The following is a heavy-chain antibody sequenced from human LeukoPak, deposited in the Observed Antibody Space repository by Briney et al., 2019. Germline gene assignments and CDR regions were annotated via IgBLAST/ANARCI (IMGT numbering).Heavy chain of an antibody. CDR3: ARLTFGGVIGFDY. CDR1: GFTFSSYS. Sequence: GGSLRLSCAASGFTFSSYSMNWVRQAPGKGLEWVSSISSSGSHMYYADSVKGRFTISRDNAKNSLYLQMNSLRAEDTAVYYCARLTFGGVIGFDYWGRGTLVTVSS. J-gene: IGHJ4*02. CDR2: ISSSGSHM. D-gene: IGHD3-16*02. V-gene: IGHV3-21*01.